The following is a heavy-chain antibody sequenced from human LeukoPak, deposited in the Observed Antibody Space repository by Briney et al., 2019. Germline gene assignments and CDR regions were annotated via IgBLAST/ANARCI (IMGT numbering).Heavy chain of an antibody. D-gene: IGHD5-12*01. CDR2: IDPSGGST. J-gene: IGHJ4*02. V-gene: IGHV1-46*03. CDR3: ARESFKRYSGYEFDY. Sequence: ASVKVSCKASGYTFTSYYMHWVRQAPGQGLEWMGIIDPSGGSTSYAQKFQGRVTMTRDTSTSTVYMELSSLRSEDTAVYYCARESFKRYSGYEFDYWGQGTLVTVST. CDR1: GYTFTSYY.